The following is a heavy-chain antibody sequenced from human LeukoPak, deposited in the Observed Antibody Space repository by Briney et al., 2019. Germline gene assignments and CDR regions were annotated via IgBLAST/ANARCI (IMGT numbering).Heavy chain of an antibody. J-gene: IGHJ4*02. CDR1: GFTFSTFV. CDR2: ISGDGART. D-gene: IGHD3-3*01. V-gene: IGHV3-64*05. CDR3: VYQVQGVVK. Sequence: PGGSLRLSCSASGFTFSTFVMHWVRQAPGKGLEYVSGISGDGARTYYGDSVKGRFTISRDNSKNTLYVQMTSLRAEDTAVYYCVYQVQGVVKRGQGTLVTVSS.